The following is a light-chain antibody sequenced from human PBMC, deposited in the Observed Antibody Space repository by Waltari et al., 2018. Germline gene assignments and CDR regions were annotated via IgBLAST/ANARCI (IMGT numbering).Light chain of an antibody. Sequence: DIQMTQSPSTLSASVGDSVTITCRASQSISTWLAWYQQRPGKAPKVLIYKASNLESGVSSRCSGSGAGTEFTLTISSLQPDDFATYYCQQYSDYSITFGQGTRLEIK. CDR1: QSISTW. J-gene: IGKJ5*01. CDR3: QQYSDYSIT. CDR2: KAS. V-gene: IGKV1-5*03.